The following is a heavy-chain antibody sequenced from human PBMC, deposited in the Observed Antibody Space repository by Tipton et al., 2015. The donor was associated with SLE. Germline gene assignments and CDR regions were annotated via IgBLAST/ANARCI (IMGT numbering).Heavy chain of an antibody. Sequence: TLSLTCTVSGVSLRSSYWSWIRQSPGKGLEWIGYIYYNGNIKYNPSLESRLTMSVDTSKSQFSLELTSVTAADTALYYCARGFFDSRGYSNPLDIWGQGTMVTVSS. CDR1: GVSLRSSY. CDR2: IYYNGNI. J-gene: IGHJ3*02. D-gene: IGHD3-22*01. CDR3: ARGFFDSRGYSNPLDI. V-gene: IGHV4-59*01.